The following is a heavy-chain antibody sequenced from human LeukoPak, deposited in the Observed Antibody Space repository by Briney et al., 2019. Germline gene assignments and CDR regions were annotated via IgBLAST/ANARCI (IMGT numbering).Heavy chain of an antibody. V-gene: IGHV3-73*01. CDR3: TRHSDKYCSGAGCYVYNFYGMDV. Sequence: SGGSLKLSCAASGLSFSGSAMHWVRQAPGRGLEWLGRIRSKANSYVTAYAASVNGRFIISRDDSRNTAYLQMNSLQTEDTAVYYCTRHSDKYCSGAGCYVYNFYGMDVWGQGTTVTVSS. J-gene: IGHJ6*02. D-gene: IGHD2-15*01. CDR1: GLSFSGSA. CDR2: IRSKANSYVT.